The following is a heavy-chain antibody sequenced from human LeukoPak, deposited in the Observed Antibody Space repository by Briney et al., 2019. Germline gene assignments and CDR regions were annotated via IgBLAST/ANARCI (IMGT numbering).Heavy chain of an antibody. Sequence: GGSLRLSCAASGFIFNNYGMYWVRQAPGKGLEWVAVISDDGSNKYYADSVKGRFTISRDNSKNTLYLQMNSLRPEDTAVYYCAKDGEGAVVVVPAAIDYWGQGTLVTVSS. V-gene: IGHV3-30*19. CDR2: ISDDGSNK. J-gene: IGHJ4*02. CDR3: AKDGEGAVVVVPAAIDY. CDR1: GFIFNNYG. D-gene: IGHD2-2*01.